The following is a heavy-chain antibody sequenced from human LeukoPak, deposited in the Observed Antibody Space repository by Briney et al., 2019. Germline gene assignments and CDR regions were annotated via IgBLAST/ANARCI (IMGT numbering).Heavy chain of an antibody. CDR1: GGSISSYY. D-gene: IGHD3-3*01. CDR3: ARGPEEVAYYDFWSGYSSWYYGMDV. CDR2: IYTSGST. V-gene: IGHV4-4*07. Sequence: PSETLSLTCTVSGGSISSYYWSWLRQPAGNGLEWIGRIYTSGSTNYNPSLKSRVTISVDTSKNQFSLKLSSVTAADTAVYYCARGPEEVAYYDFWSGYSSWYYGMDVWGQGTTVTVSS. J-gene: IGHJ6*02.